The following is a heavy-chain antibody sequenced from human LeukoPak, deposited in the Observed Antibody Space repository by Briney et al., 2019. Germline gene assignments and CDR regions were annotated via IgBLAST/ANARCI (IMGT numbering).Heavy chain of an antibody. D-gene: IGHD3-10*02. CDR1: GFTFSAYS. V-gene: IGHV3-21*01. CDR3: AELGITMIGGV. CDR2: ISGSSIYI. Sequence: GGSLRLSCATSGFTFSAYSMNWVRQAPGKGLEWVSSISGSSIYINYADSVKGRFTISSDNAKNSLYLQMNSLRAEDTAVYYCAELGITMIGGVWGKGTTVTISS. J-gene: IGHJ6*04.